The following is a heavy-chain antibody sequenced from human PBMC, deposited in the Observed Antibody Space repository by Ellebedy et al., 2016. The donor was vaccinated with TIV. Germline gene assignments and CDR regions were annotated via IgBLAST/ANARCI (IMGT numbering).Heavy chain of an antibody. Sequence: SETLSLTCTVPGGSISSYYWSWIRQPPGKGLEWIGYIYYSGSTNYNPSLKSRVTISVDTSKNKFSLKLSSVTAADTAVYYCARRNRITMVRGVPYDAFDIWGQGTMVTVSS. D-gene: IGHD3-10*01. J-gene: IGHJ3*02. V-gene: IGHV4-59*08. CDR2: IYYSGST. CDR1: GGSISSYY. CDR3: ARRNRITMVRGVPYDAFDI.